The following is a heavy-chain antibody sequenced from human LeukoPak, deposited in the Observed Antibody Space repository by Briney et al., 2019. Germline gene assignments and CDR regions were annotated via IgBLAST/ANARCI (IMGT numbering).Heavy chain of an antibody. CDR3: ARGSVTPDAGY. Sequence: PETLSLTCTVSDSPISGYYWTWIRQPPGKGLDWIGYIFYGESTDYNPSLKSRVTISVDTSKSQVSLQLTSVTAADTAVYYCARGSVTPDAGYWGPGTLVTVSS. CDR1: DSPISGYY. D-gene: IGHD3-10*01. CDR2: IFYGEST. J-gene: IGHJ4*02. V-gene: IGHV4-59*12.